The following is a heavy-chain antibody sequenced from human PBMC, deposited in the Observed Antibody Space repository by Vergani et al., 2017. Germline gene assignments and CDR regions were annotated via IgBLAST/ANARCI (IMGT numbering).Heavy chain of an antibody. V-gene: IGHV1-18*01. CDR2: ISAYNGNT. CDR1: GYTFTSYG. D-gene: IGHD2-15*01. CDR3: ARGSCSGGSCYSWWFDP. J-gene: IGHJ5*02. Sequence: QVQLVQSGAEVKKPGASVKVSCKASGYTFTSYGISWVRQAPGQGLEWMGWISAYNGNTNYAQKLQGRVTMTTDTSTSTAYMELSSLRSEDTAVYYCARGSCSGGSCYSWWFDPWGQGTLVTVSS.